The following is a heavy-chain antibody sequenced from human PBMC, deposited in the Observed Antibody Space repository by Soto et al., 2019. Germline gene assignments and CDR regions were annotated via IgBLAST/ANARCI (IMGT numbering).Heavy chain of an antibody. CDR3: ARHALQYCGGDCYLLPYFDL. CDR2: IRSKANNYAT. D-gene: IGHD2-21*02. J-gene: IGHJ2*01. V-gene: IGHV3-73*02. Sequence: EVQLVESGGGLVQPGGSLKLSCAASGFTFSGSAMHWVRQASGKGLEWVGRIRSKANNYATVYAASVKGRFTISRDDSTITAHLQMNSLKTEDTAVYYCARHALQYCGGDCYLLPYFDLWGRGTLVTVSS. CDR1: GFTFSGSA.